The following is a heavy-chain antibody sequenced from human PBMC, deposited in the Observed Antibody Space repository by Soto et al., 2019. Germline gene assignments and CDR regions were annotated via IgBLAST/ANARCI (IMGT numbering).Heavy chain of an antibody. CDR3: ARDIEPPGLFFDY. Sequence: QVQLVESGGGLVKPGGSLRLSCAASGFSFSDYYMSWIRQAPGKGLEWVSYIDFTSNSIYYADSVKGRFTISRDNAKNSLYLQINSLRAEDTAVYYCARDIEPPGLFFDYWGQGTLVTVSS. CDR1: GFSFSDYY. D-gene: IGHD6-13*01. CDR2: IDFTSNSI. J-gene: IGHJ4*02. V-gene: IGHV3-11*01.